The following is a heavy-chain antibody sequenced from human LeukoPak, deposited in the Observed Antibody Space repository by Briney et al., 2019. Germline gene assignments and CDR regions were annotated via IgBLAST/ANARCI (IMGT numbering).Heavy chain of an antibody. D-gene: IGHD1-26*01. Sequence: GGSLRLSCAASGFTFTSYNMNWVRQAPGKGLEWVSSITSSSSYIYYADSVKGRFTISRDNAKNSLYLQMDSLRVEDTAVYYCARDPYSGNYGAYYYYYMDVWGKGNTVTISS. CDR1: GFTFTSYN. CDR3: ARDPYSGNYGAYYYYYMDV. V-gene: IGHV3-21*06. CDR2: ITSSSSYI. J-gene: IGHJ6*03.